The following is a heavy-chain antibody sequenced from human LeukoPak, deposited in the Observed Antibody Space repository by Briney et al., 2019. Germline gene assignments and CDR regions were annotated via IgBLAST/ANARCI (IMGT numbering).Heavy chain of an antibody. V-gene: IGHV1-2*02. Sequence: ASVKVSCKASGYTFTDYYIHWVRQAPGQGLEWMGWINPNSGGTKYGQRFQGRVIMTRDTSINTAYMELSRLTFDDTAVFYCARGRYSYGRIDSWGQGTLVTVSS. D-gene: IGHD3-16*02. CDR1: GYTFTDYY. J-gene: IGHJ4*02. CDR3: ARGRYSYGRIDS. CDR2: INPNSGGT.